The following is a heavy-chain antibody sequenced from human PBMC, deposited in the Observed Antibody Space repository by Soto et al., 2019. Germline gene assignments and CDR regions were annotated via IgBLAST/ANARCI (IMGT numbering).Heavy chain of an antibody. J-gene: IGHJ4*02. V-gene: IGHV4-4*02. D-gene: IGHD5-18*01. Sequence: PSETLSLTCAVSGGSISSSNWWSWVRQPPGKGLEWIGEIHHTGSTNYNPSLKSRVTISVDKSENQFSLKLTSVTAADTVVYYCARNGYFYGSLYYFDYWGQGTLVTVSS. CDR3: ARNGYFYGSLYYFDY. CDR1: GGSISSSNW. CDR2: IHHTGST.